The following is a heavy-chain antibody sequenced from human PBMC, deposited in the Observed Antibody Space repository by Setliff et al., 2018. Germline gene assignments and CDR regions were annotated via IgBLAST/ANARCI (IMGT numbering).Heavy chain of an antibody. V-gene: IGHV3-53*01. J-gene: IGHJ6*02. CDR3: ARWGYSYGYAHYYYGMDV. CDR2: IYSGGST. Sequence: PGGSLRLSCAASGFTVSSNYMSWVRQAPGKGLEWVSVIYSGGSTYYADSVKGRFTISRDNAKNSLYLQMNSLRAEDTAVYYCARWGYSYGYAHYYYGMDVWGQGTTVTVSS. CDR1: GFTVSSNY. D-gene: IGHD5-18*01.